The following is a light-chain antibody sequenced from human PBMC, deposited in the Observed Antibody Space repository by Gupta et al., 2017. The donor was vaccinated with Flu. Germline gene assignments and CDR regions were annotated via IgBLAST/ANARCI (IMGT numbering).Light chain of an antibody. V-gene: IGKV3-20*01. CDR1: QSVRNNY. CDR3: QQDGRSQT. J-gene: IGKJ1*01. Sequence: ENVLTQSPGTVSLSPGERATLSCRASQSVRNNYVAWYQQKPGQAPRLFIYGASSRATDIPERFSGSGSGTDFTLTSSRREPEDFAVYYWQQDGRSQTFGQGTKVEIK. CDR2: GAS.